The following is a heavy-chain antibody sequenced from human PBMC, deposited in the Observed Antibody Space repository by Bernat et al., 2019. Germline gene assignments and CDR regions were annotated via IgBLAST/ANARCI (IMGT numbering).Heavy chain of an antibody. CDR1: GYTFTGYY. CDR2: INPNSGGT. CDR3: ARDPAGYSSGWVFDY. V-gene: IGHV1-2*04. D-gene: IGHD6-19*01. Sequence: QVQLVQSGAEVKKPGASVKVSCKASGYTFTGYYMHWVRQAPGQGLEWMGWINPNSGGTNYAQKFQGWVTMTRDTSISPAYMELSRLRSDDTAVYYCARDPAGYSSGWVFDYWGQGTLVTVSS. J-gene: IGHJ4*01.